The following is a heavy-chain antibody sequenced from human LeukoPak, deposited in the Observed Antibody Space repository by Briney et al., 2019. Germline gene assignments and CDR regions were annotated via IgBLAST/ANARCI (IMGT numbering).Heavy chain of an antibody. V-gene: IGHV4-34*01. Sequence: PSETLSLTCAVYGGSFRGYYWSWIRQPPGKGLEWIGEINHSGSTNYNPSLKSRVTISVDTSKNQFSLKLCSVTAADTAVYYCARDPRYCSGGSCYASRKAPYGMDVWGKGTTVTVSS. CDR2: INHSGST. CDR1: GGSFRGYY. D-gene: IGHD2-15*01. CDR3: ARDPRYCSGGSCYASRKAPYGMDV. J-gene: IGHJ6*04.